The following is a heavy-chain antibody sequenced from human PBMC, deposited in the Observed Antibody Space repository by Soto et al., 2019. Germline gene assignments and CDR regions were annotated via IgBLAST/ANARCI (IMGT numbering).Heavy chain of an antibody. CDR3: ARRYSSSWYLASYYYGMDV. CDR1: GGSISSSSYY. J-gene: IGHJ6*02. CDR2: IYYSGST. V-gene: IGHV4-39*01. D-gene: IGHD6-13*01. Sequence: SETLSLTCTVSGGSISSSSYYWGWIRQPPGKGLEWIGSIYYSGSTYYNPSLKSRVTISVDRSKNQFSLKLSSVTAADTAVYYCARRYSSSWYLASYYYGMDVWGQGTTVTVSS.